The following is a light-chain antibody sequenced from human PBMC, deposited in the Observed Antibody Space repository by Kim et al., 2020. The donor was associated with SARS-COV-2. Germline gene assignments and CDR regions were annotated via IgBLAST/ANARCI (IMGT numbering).Light chain of an antibody. CDR1: QSVYSSF. J-gene: IGKJ4*01. Sequence: SPGDRATLSCRASQSVYSSFLAWYHQKPGQAPRLLIYGASNRATGIPDRFSGSGSGTDFTLTISRLEPEDFAMYYCQQYGNSPLTFGGGTKVDIK. CDR2: GAS. CDR3: QQYGNSPLT. V-gene: IGKV3-20*01.